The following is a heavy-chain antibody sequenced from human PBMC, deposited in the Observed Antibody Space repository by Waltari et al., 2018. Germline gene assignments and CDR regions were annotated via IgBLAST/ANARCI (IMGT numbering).Heavy chain of an antibody. CDR3: ARRVPVANAFDM. V-gene: IGHV4-31*03. CDR1: GGSLSRGGYY. J-gene: IGHJ3*02. D-gene: IGHD2-2*01. Sequence: QVQLQESGPGLVKPSQTLSLTCTVSGGSLSRGGYYWSWIRQHPGKGLEWIGYIYYSGSTWYNPSLKSRVTMSIDTSKNQFALKLSSVTAADTAVYYCARRVPVANAFDMWGQGTMVTVSS. CDR2: IYYSGST.